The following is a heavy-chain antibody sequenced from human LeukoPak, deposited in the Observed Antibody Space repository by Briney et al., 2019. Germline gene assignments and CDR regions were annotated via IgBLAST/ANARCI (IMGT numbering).Heavy chain of an antibody. J-gene: IGHJ4*02. CDR2: ISYDGSNK. CDR3: AKDKGSSSWSYFDY. CDR1: GFTFSSYG. Sequence: PGGSLRLSCAASGFTFSSYGMHWVRQAPGKGLEWVAVISYDGSNKYYADSVKGRFTISRDNSKNTLYLQMNSLRAEDTAVYYCAKDKGSSSWSYFDYWGQGTLVTASS. V-gene: IGHV3-30*18. D-gene: IGHD6-13*01.